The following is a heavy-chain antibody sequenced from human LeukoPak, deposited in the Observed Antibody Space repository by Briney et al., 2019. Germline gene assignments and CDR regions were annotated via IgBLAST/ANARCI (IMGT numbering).Heavy chain of an antibody. CDR1: GFTFNSYV. Sequence: PGGSLRLSCAASGFTFNSYVMSWVRQAPGKGLKWVSAIGGSGGSTDYADSVKGRFIISRDNSKNTLYLQMNSLRAEDTAVYYCAKDLLTQGYDFWSGYPPSAFDIWGQGTMVTVSS. J-gene: IGHJ3*02. CDR2: IGGSGGST. D-gene: IGHD3-3*01. V-gene: IGHV3-23*01. CDR3: AKDLLTQGYDFWSGYPPSAFDI.